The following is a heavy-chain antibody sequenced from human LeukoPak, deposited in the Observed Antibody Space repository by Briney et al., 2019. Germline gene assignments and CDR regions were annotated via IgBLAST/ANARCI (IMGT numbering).Heavy chain of an antibody. D-gene: IGHD3-10*01. V-gene: IGHV1-2*02. CDR1: GYTFTGHY. CDR2: INPNSGAT. J-gene: IGHJ5*02. Sequence: ASVKVSCKASGYTFTGHYIHWVRQAPGQGLEWMGWINPNSGATKYEQKFQGRVTMTRDTSISTAYMELSSLRSEDTAVYYCARITMVRGVPGEFDPWGQGTLVTVSS. CDR3: ARITMVRGVPGEFDP.